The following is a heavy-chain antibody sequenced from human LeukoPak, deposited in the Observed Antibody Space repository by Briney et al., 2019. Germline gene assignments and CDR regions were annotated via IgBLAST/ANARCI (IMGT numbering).Heavy chain of an antibody. J-gene: IGHJ2*01. CDR1: GGSISSYY. V-gene: IGHV4-59*01. Sequence: SETLSLTCTVSGGSISSYYRSWIRQPPGKGLEWIGYIYYSGSTNYNPSLKSRVTISVDTSKNQFSLKLSSVTAADTAVYYCASHIVATITFYSRYFDLWGRGTLVTVSS. D-gene: IGHD5-12*01. CDR3: ASHIVATITFYSRYFDL. CDR2: IYYSGST.